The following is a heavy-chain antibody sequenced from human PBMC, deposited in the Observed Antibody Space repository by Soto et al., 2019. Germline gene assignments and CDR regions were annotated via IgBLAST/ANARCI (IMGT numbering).Heavy chain of an antibody. CDR1: GASISYGGFS. CDR3: ARGGGYDSFDY. Sequence: QLQLQESGSGLVKTSETLSLTCTVSGASISYGGFSWSWIRQSPGKGLEWIGYISHLESTYFHPSFKSRLTMSIDRTRKQCSLKLISVTAADMAVYYCARGGGYDSFDYWCQAVLVTVSS. D-gene: IGHD5-12*01. CDR2: ISHLEST. V-gene: IGHV4-30-2*06. J-gene: IGHJ4*02.